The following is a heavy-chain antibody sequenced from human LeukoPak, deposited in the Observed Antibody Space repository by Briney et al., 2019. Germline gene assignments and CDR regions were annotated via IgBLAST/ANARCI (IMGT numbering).Heavy chain of an antibody. Sequence: ASVEVSFKASGYTFTDYYMHWVRQAPGQGLEWMGWMNPNSGNSGYAQKFQGRVTMTRNTSISTAYMELSSLRSEDTAVYYCAVVVVPAAISFDYWGQGTLVTVSS. CDR3: AVVVVPAAISFDY. CDR1: GYTFTDYY. CDR2: MNPNSGNS. J-gene: IGHJ4*02. D-gene: IGHD2-2*02. V-gene: IGHV1-8*02.